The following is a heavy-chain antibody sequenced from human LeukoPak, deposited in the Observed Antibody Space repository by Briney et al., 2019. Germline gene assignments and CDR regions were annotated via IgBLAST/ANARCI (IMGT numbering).Heavy chain of an antibody. CDR1: GFTFSSYE. CDR2: ISSSGSTI. J-gene: IGHJ4*02. Sequence: GGSLRLSCAASGFTFSSYEMNWVRQAPGKGRECGSYISSSGSTIYYADSVKGRFTISRDNAKNSLYLQMNSLRDEDTAVYYCASSGQDDSWGQGTLVTVS. CDR3: ASSGQDDS. D-gene: IGHD2-15*01. V-gene: IGHV3-48*03.